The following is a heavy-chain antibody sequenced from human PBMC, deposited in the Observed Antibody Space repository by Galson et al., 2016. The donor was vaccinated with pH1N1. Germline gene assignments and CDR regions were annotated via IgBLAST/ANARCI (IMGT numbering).Heavy chain of an antibody. CDR3: VRGRYCSGGSCYSPTAEYFQH. J-gene: IGHJ1*01. CDR1: GFIFTNYW. D-gene: IGHD2-15*01. Sequence: SLRLSCAASGFIFTNYWMHWVRQAPGRGLVWVARVNNDGSSTNYADSVKGRFTLSRDNAKNTVFLEMSSRGAEDTGAYYCVRGRYCSGGSCYSPTAEYFQHWGRGTLLTVSS. V-gene: IGHV3-74*01. CDR2: VNNDGSST.